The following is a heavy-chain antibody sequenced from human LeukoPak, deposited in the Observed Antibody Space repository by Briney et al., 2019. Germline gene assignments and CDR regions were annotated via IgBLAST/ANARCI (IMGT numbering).Heavy chain of an antibody. CDR2: INWNGGST. V-gene: IGHV3-20*04. CDR3: ARAPLYNWNYGGFGDY. J-gene: IGHJ4*02. Sequence: PGGSLRLSCAASGFTFDDYGMSWVRQAPGKGLEWVSGINWNGGSTGYADSVKGRFTISRDNAENSLYLQMNSLRAEDTALYYCARAPLYNWNYGGFGDYWGQGTLVTVSS. CDR1: GFTFDDYG. D-gene: IGHD1-7*01.